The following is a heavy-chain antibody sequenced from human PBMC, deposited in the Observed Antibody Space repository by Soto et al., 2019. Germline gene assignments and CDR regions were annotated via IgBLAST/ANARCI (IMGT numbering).Heavy chain of an antibody. CDR2: IYYSGST. J-gene: IGHJ6*02. CDR1: GGSISSYY. V-gene: IGHV4-59*01. CDR3: AREMVRDRYYYGMDV. D-gene: IGHD3-10*01. Sequence: PSETLSLTCTVSGGSISSYYWSWIRQPPGKGLEWIGYIYYSGSTNYNPSLKSRVTISVDTSKNQFSLKLSSVTAADTAVYYCAREMVRDRYYYGMDVWGQGTTVTV.